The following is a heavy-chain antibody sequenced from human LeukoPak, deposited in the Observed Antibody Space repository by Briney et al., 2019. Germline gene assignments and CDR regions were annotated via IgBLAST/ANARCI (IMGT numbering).Heavy chain of an antibody. V-gene: IGHV4-39*07. Sequence: KSSETLSLTCTVSGGSISSSSYYWGWIRQPPGKGLKWIGEINHSGSTNYNPSLKSRVTISVDTSKNQFSLKLSSVTAADTAVYYCARGDHDYVWGSYRPWYFDYWGQGTLVTVSS. CDR3: ARGDHDYVWGSYRPWYFDY. CDR1: GGSISSSSYY. D-gene: IGHD3-16*02. J-gene: IGHJ4*02. CDR2: INHSGST.